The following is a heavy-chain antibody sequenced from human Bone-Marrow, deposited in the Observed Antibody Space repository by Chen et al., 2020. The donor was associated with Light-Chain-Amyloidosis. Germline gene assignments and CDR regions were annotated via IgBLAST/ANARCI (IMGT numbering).Heavy chain of an antibody. D-gene: IGHD7-27*01. J-gene: IGHJ2*01. Sequence: QVQLVESGGGAVQPGKSLRLSCAASGFLFNTYAMHWVRQAPGKGLEWVATVWYDGSKKQYGDSVKGRFTIYRDNSKNTIYLQMNNLTVEDTAVYFCARDRPKLGVWYFDLWGRGTLLTVSS. V-gene: IGHV3-33*01. CDR1: GFLFNTYA. CDR2: VWYDGSKK. CDR3: ARDRPKLGVWYFDL.